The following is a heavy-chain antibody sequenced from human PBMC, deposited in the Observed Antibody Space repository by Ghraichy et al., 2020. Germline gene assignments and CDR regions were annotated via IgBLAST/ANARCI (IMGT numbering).Heavy chain of an antibody. D-gene: IGHD2-15*01. V-gene: IGHV3-7*03. CDR2: IKQDGSEK. J-gene: IGHJ4*02. CDR1: GFTFSSYW. Sequence: GESLNISCAASGFTFSSYWMSWVRQAPGKGLEWVANIKQDGSEKYYVDSVKGRFTISRDNAKNSLYLQMNSLRAEDTAVYYCAREGGSSTYFDYWGQGTLVTVSS. CDR3: AREGGSSTYFDY.